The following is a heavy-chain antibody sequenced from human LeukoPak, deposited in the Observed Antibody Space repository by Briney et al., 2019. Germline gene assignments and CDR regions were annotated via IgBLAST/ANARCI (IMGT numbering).Heavy chain of an antibody. V-gene: IGHV3-21*01. J-gene: IGHJ4*02. CDR2: ISRTGSYI. D-gene: IGHD2-15*01. CDR3: ARVLETDCRGGSCYSGLDY. CDR1: GFTFSSYN. Sequence: GGSLRLSCAASGFTFSSYNMNWVRQAPGRGLEWVSSISRTGSYIYYADSVNGRFTISRDNAQNSLYLQTNSLRVEDTAVYYCARVLETDCRGGSCYSGLDYWGQGTLVTVSS.